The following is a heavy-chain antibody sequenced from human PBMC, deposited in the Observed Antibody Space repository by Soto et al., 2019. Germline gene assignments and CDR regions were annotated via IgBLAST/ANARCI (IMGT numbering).Heavy chain of an antibody. CDR2: IYYSGST. CDR3: ARVGGGATTFGFFDY. D-gene: IGHD1-26*01. Sequence: KPSETLSLTCTVSGGSISSYYWSWIRQPPGKGLEWIGYIYYSGSTNYNPSLKSRVTISVDTSKNQFSLKLSSVTAADTAVYYCARVGGGATTFGFFDYWGQGTLVTVSS. V-gene: IGHV4-59*01. CDR1: GGSISSYY. J-gene: IGHJ4*02.